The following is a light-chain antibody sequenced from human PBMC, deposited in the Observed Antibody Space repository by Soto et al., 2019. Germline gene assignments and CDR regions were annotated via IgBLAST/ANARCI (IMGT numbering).Light chain of an antibody. Sequence: EIVLTQSPVSLSLSPGERATLSCRASQSINRYLAWYQQKPGQAPRLFIYDASNRATGIPARFSGSGSGTDFTLTISSLEPEDFAVYYCQQYGSSRTFGQGTKVDI. V-gene: IGKV3-11*01. CDR3: QQYGSSRT. CDR1: QSINRY. CDR2: DAS. J-gene: IGKJ1*01.